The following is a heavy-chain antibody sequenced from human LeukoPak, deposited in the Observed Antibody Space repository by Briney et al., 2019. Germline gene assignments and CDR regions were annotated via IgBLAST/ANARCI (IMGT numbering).Heavy chain of an antibody. J-gene: IGHJ3*02. CDR3: ARGRDGYNLVDAFDI. V-gene: IGHV3-21*01. CDR2: ISSSSIYI. CDR1: GFTFSNYT. D-gene: IGHD5-24*01. Sequence: PGGSLRLSCAASGFTFSNYTMNWVRQAPGKGLEWGSSISSSSIYIYYADSLKGRFTISRDNAKNSLYLQMNSLRAEDTAVYYCARGRDGYNLVDAFDIWGQGIMVTVSS.